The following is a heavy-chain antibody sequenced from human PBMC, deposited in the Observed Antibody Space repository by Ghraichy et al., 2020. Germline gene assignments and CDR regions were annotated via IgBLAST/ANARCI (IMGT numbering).Heavy chain of an antibody. CDR1: GGSINNYY. J-gene: IGHJ4*02. CDR3: AKERISGGGWSYYFDY. CDR2: IYDDGST. V-gene: IGHV4-59*01. D-gene: IGHD2-15*01. Sequence: SETLSLTCTVSGGSINNYYWSWIRQPPGKGLEWIPYIYDDGSTKYNPSLKSRVTISVDTSKNQFSLKLNSVTTADTAVYFCAKERISGGGWSYYFDYWGQGALVTVSS.